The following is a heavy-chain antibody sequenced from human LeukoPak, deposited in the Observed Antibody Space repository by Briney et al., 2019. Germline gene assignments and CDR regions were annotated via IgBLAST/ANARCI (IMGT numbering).Heavy chain of an antibody. Sequence: ASVKVSCKASGYTLTGYYMHWVRQAPGQGLEWMGWINPNSGGTNYAQKSQGRVTMTRDTSISTAYMELSRLRSDDTAVYYCARASGYCTNGVCYKDKYYFDYWGQGTLVTVSS. CDR1: GYTLTGYY. V-gene: IGHV1-2*02. D-gene: IGHD2-8*01. CDR3: ARASGYCTNGVCYKDKYYFDY. J-gene: IGHJ4*02. CDR2: INPNSGGT.